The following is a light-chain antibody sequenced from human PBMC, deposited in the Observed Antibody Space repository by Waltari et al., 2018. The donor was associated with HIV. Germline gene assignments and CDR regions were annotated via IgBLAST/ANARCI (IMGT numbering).Light chain of an antibody. CDR3: SSRDSSNSPLL. V-gene: IGLV3-19*01. CDR2: SKN. Sequence: SSALTQDPTVSVALGQTVKITCQGDSLRNKYASWYQARPGQAPVLVIFSKNSRPSGFPDRFSGSTSGETASLTIIGAQAEDEAAYFCSSRDSSNSPLLFGGGTKLTVL. CDR1: SLRNKY. J-gene: IGLJ2*01.